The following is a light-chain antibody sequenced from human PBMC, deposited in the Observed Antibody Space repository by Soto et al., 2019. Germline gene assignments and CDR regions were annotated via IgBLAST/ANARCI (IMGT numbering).Light chain of an antibody. V-gene: IGKV3-20*01. Sequence: IVLTQSPATRSLSPGERATLSWRGSQSVSSSYLAWYQQKHGQAPRLLIYGASSRATGIPDRFSGSVSGTDVTITISRLEQEDGSVYYCQQYGSSPPTFGQGTKVDIK. CDR3: QQYGSSPPT. J-gene: IGKJ1*01. CDR1: QSVSSSY. CDR2: GAS.